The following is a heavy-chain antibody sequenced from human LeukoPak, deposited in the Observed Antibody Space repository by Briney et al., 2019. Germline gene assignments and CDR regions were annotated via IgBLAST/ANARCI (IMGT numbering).Heavy chain of an antibody. CDR1: GFSLSTSGVG. CDR3: AHRRGVYDPRPKTFDP. CDR2: IYWNDDK. Sequence: SGPTLVKPTQALTLTCTFSGFSLSTSGVGVGWIRQPPGKALEWLALIYWNDDKRYSPSLKSRLTITKDTSKNQVVLTMTNMDPVDTATYYCAHRRGVYDPRPKTFDPWGQGTLVTVSS. D-gene: IGHD2-8*01. J-gene: IGHJ5*02. V-gene: IGHV2-5*01.